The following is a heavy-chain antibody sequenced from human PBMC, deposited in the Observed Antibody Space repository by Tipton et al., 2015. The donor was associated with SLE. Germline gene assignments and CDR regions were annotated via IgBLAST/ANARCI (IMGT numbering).Heavy chain of an antibody. V-gene: IGHV4-61*02. CDR2: IYNSGFT. CDR3: ATNGHGETYEFFTEYLRH. Sequence: TLSLTCTVSGDSISSGSYYWSWIRQPAGKGLEWIGRIYNSGFTSYNPSLQSRVTISVDTSENQFFLKLSSVTAADTAVYYCATNGHGETYEFFTEYLRHWGQGTLVTVSS. D-gene: IGHD5-12*01. CDR1: GDSISSGSYY. J-gene: IGHJ1*01.